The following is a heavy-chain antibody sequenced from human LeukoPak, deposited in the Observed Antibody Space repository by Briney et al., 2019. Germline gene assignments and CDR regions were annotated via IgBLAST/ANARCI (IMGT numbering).Heavy chain of an antibody. CDR3: AGDSSGYPADY. CDR2: ITSSSIYK. V-gene: IGHV3-21*01. D-gene: IGHD3-22*01. Sequence: GGSLRLSCATSGFTFSRYNMNWVRQAPGKGLEWVSSITSSSIYKYYADSMKGRFTISRDNAKNTLYLQMNSLRAEDTAVYYCAGDSSGYPADYWGQGTLVTVSS. CDR1: GFTFSRYN. J-gene: IGHJ4*02.